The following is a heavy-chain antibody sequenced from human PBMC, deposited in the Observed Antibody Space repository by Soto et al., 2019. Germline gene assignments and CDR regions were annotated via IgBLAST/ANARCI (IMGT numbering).Heavy chain of an antibody. CDR2: INHSGST. Sequence: SETLSLTCAVYGGSFSGYYWSWIRQPPGKGLEWIGEINHSGSTNYNPSLESRVTISVDTSKNQFSLKLSSVTAADTAVYYCARGPVSYDSSGYLRYYYYYGMDVWGQGTTVTVSS. CDR3: ARGPVSYDSSGYLRYYYYYGMDV. CDR1: GGSFSGYY. J-gene: IGHJ6*02. V-gene: IGHV4-34*01. D-gene: IGHD3-22*01.